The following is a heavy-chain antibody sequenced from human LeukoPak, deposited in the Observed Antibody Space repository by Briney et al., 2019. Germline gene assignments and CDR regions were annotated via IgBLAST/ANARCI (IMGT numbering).Heavy chain of an antibody. CDR3: AAREDSSGWSGFGF. V-gene: IGHV3-48*02. CDR1: GFTFSSYS. CDR2: ISVSSSTI. Sequence: PGGSLRLSCAVSGFTFSSYSMNWVRQAPGKGLEWVSYISVSSSTIYYADSVKGRFTISRDNAKNSLYLQMDSLRDEDTAVYYCAAREDSSGWSGFGFWGQGTLVTVSS. D-gene: IGHD6-19*01. J-gene: IGHJ4*02.